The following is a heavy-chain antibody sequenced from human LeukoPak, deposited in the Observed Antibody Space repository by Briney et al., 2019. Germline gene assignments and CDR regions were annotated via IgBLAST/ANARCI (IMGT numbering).Heavy chain of an antibody. D-gene: IGHD3-10*01. V-gene: IGHV3-30*04. Sequence: GGSLRLSCAASGFTFSSYAMRWVRPAPGKGLEGVAVISYDGSNKYYADSVKGRFTISRDNSKNTLYLQMNSLRAEDTAVYYCARAGYYGSGSYPIKFDYWGQGTLVTVSS. CDR3: ARAGYYGSGSYPIKFDY. CDR1: GFTFSSYA. CDR2: ISYDGSNK. J-gene: IGHJ4*02.